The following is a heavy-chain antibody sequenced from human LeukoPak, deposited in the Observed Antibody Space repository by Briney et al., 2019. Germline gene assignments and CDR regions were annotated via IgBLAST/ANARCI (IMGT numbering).Heavy chain of an antibody. CDR1: GFTFSSYG. J-gene: IGHJ1*01. V-gene: IGHV3-30*02. CDR3: ATYSSLNRREFQF. CDR2: IRYDGSNK. D-gene: IGHD3-22*01. Sequence: GGSLRLSCAASGFTFSSYGMHWVRQAPGKGLEWVAFIRYDGSNKYHADSVKGRFTISRDDSKNTLYLQMNSLRAEDTAVYYCATYSSLNRREFQFWGQGTLLTVSS.